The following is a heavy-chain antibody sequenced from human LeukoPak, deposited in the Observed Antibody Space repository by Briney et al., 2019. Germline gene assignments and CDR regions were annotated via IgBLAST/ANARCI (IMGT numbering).Heavy chain of an antibody. CDR2: ISAGGGTT. D-gene: IGHD2-15*01. V-gene: IGHV3-23*01. CDR1: GFTFNNYA. J-gene: IGHJ4*02. Sequence: GGSLRLSCAASGFTFNNYAMSWVRQAPGKGLEWVSAISAGGGTTYYADSVKGRFTISRDNSEHTLFLQMNSLRAEDTAVYYCAKGHGGLDYWGQGTLVTVSS. CDR3: AKGHGGLDY.